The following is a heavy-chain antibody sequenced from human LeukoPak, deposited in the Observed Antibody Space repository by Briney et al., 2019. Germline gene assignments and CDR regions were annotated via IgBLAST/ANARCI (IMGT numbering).Heavy chain of an antibody. CDR1: GFSFTNYA. Sequence: GGSLRLSCAASGFSFTNYAMHWVREAPGKGLEWVAFIRYDASYRNYPESVNGRFTISRDISKNALYLQMNSLRAEDTAVYFCAKGGDRGNYYFDSWGQGTLVSVSS. J-gene: IGHJ4*02. D-gene: IGHD3-10*01. V-gene: IGHV3-30*02. CDR3: AKGGDRGNYYFDS. CDR2: IRYDASYR.